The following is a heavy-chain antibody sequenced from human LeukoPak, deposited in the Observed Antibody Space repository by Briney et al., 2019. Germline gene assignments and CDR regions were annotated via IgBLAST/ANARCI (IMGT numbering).Heavy chain of an antibody. J-gene: IGHJ4*02. Sequence: ASVKVPCKASGYTFTDYYIHWVRQAPGQGLEWMGWINPNSGGTDSAQKFQGRVTMTRDTSISTAYMELSRLRSGDTAVYYCARGELLYKTPTLPPDYWGQGTLVTVSS. CDR1: GYTFTDYY. V-gene: IGHV1-2*02. CDR3: ARGELLYKTPTLPPDY. D-gene: IGHD1-26*01. CDR2: INPNSGGT.